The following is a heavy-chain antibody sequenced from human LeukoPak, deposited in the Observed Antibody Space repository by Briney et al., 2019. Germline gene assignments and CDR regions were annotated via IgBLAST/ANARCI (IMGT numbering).Heavy chain of an antibody. D-gene: IGHD4-17*01. CDR1: GYTFTGYY. Sequence: ASVKVSCKASGYTFTGYYMHWVRQAPGQGLEWMGWINPNNGVTKYAQKFQGRVTVTRDTSVTTAYMDLSRLRSDDTAVYYCARERSDFGDYRHNCFDPWGQGTLVTVSS. J-gene: IGHJ5*02. CDR2: INPNNGVT. CDR3: ARERSDFGDYRHNCFDP. V-gene: IGHV1-2*02.